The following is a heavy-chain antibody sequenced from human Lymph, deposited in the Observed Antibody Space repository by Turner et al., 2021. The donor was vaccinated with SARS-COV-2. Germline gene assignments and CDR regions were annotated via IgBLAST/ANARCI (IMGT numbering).Heavy chain of an antibody. CDR3: ARPKSGSYWSHFDY. J-gene: IGHJ4*02. CDR2: ISYDGSNK. Sequence: QVQLVQPGGGVVQPGRSRGLSCEASGFTFSTYAMYWVRQAPGKGLEWVAVISYDGSNKYYADSVKGRFTISRDNSKNTLFLQVNSLRAEDTAVYYCARPKSGSYWSHFDYWGQGTLVTVSS. D-gene: IGHD1-26*01. CDR1: GFTFSTYA. V-gene: IGHV3-30-3*01.